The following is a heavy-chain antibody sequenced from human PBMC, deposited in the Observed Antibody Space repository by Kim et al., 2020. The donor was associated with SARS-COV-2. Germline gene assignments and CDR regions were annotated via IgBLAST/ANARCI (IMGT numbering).Heavy chain of an antibody. D-gene: IGHD3-10*01. CDR1: GFSLSDYY. V-gene: IGHV3-7*01. CDR2: RKHSGTEK. Sequence: GGSLRLSCAASGFSLSDYYMTWVRQAPGKGLEWVANRKHSGTEKNYVDSVKGRFTVSRDNAKNSLYLQMSSLRAEDTAVYYCARDYYGFLNHWGLGTLVT. CDR3: ARDYYGFLNH. J-gene: IGHJ4*02.